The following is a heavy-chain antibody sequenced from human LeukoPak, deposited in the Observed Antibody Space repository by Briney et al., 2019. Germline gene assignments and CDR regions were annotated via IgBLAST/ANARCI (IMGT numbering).Heavy chain of an antibody. D-gene: IGHD3-22*01. CDR1: GYTLTELS. CDR2: FDPEDGET. V-gene: IGHV1-24*01. CDR3: ATDYRYDSSGYPPSFDY. J-gene: IGHJ4*02. Sequence: ASVKVSCKVSGYTLTELSMHWVRQAPGKELEWMGGFDPEDGETIYAQKFQGRVTMTEDTSTDTAYMELSSLRSEDTGVYYCATDYRYDSSGYPPSFDYWGQGTLVTVSS.